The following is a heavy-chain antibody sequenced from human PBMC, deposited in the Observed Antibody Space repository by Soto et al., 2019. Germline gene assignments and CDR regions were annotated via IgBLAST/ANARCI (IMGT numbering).Heavy chain of an antibody. Sequence: PSETLSLTCTVSGGSTSSGDYYWSWIRQPPGKGLEWIGCIYYSGSTNYNPSLKSRVTISVDTSKNQFSLKLSSVTAADTAVYYCARGSKRWLHRSPFAYWGQGTLVTVSS. CDR3: ARGSKRWLHRSPFAY. CDR1: GGSTSSGDYY. CDR2: IYYSGST. D-gene: IGHD2-2*01. J-gene: IGHJ4*02. V-gene: IGHV4-61*08.